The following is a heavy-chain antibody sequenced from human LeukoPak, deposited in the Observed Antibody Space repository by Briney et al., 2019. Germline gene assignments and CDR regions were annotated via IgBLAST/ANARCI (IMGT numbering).Heavy chain of an antibody. V-gene: IGHV4-30-2*01. CDR1: GGSISSGGYY. Sequence: SETLSLTCAVSGGSISSGGYYWSWIRQPPGKGLEWIGYIYHSGSTNYNPSLKSRVTISVDTSKNQFSLKLSSVTAADTAVYYCARGQVRSSSWPYYYGMDVWGQGTTVTVSS. D-gene: IGHD6-13*01. CDR2: IYHSGST. CDR3: ARGQVRSSSWPYYYGMDV. J-gene: IGHJ6*02.